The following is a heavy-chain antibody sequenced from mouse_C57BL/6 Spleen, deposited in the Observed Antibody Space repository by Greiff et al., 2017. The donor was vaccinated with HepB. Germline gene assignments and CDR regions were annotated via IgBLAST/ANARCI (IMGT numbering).Heavy chain of an antibody. CDR1: GYSITSGYY. Sequence: DVKLQESGPGLVKPSQSLSLTCSVTGYSITSGYYWNWIRQFPGNKLEWMGYISYDGSNNYNPSLKNRISITRDTSKNQFFLKLNSVTTEDTATYYCARASSTFITTVVDYFDYWGQGTTLTVSS. CDR3: ARASSTFITTVVDYFDY. D-gene: IGHD1-1*01. J-gene: IGHJ2*01. CDR2: ISYDGSN. V-gene: IGHV3-6*01.